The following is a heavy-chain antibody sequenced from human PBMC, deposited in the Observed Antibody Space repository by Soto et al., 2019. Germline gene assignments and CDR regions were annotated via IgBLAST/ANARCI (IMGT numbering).Heavy chain of an antibody. CDR3: ARGPWAIRFDP. D-gene: IGHD3-9*01. Sequence: SETLSLTCTVSGGSISSGGYYWSWIRQHPGKGLEWIGYIYYSGSTYYNPSLKSRVTISVDTSKNQFSLKLSSVTAADPAVYYCARGPWAIRFDPWGQGTLVTVSS. J-gene: IGHJ5*02. CDR1: GGSISSGGYY. CDR2: IYYSGST. V-gene: IGHV4-31*03.